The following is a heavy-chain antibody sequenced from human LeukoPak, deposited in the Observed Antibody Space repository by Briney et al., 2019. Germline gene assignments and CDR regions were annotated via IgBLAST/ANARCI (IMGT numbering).Heavy chain of an antibody. J-gene: IGHJ2*01. D-gene: IGHD4-17*01. CDR1: GYTFASYY. CDR3: ARCGDINWYFDL. V-gene: IGHV1-46*01. Sequence: ASVKVSCKASGYTFASYYMHWVRQALGQGLEWMGIINPSGGSTSYAQKFQGRVTMTRDTSTSTVYMELSSLRSEDTAVYYCARCGDINWYFDLWGRGTLVTVSS. CDR2: INPSGGST.